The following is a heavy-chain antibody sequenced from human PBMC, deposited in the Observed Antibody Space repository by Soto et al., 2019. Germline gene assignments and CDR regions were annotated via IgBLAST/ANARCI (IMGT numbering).Heavy chain of an antibody. J-gene: IGHJ4*02. CDR2: IDGSGYT. Sequence: LSLTCTVSGGSISTGGYCWSWIRQYPGKGLEWLGYIDGSGYTFYNPSLQSRLTLSMDTSKNQFSLKLSSATAADTAVYFCARKQAGFFYGIDYWGQGTLVTVSS. CDR1: GGSISTGGYC. D-gene: IGHD3-3*01. V-gene: IGHV4-31*03. CDR3: ARKQAGFFYGIDY.